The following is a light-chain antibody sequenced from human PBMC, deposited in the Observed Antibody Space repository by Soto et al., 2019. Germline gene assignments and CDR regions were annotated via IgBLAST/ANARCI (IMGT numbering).Light chain of an antibody. Sequence: QSVLTQPASVSGSPGQSITISFTGTSSDVGGYKYVSWYQQHPDKAPKLIIFEVSNRPSGISSRFSGSKSGNTASLTISGLQAEDEADYYCASYTSSSTSVIFGRGTKLT. CDR1: SSDVGGYKY. V-gene: IGLV2-14*01. CDR2: EVS. CDR3: ASYTSSSTSVI. J-gene: IGLJ2*01.